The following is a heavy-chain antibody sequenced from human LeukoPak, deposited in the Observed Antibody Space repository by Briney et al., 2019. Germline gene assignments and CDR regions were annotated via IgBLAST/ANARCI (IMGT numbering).Heavy chain of an antibody. CDR3: ATRNNYYDSSGYYLR. D-gene: IGHD3-22*01. V-gene: IGHV3-30-3*01. Sequence: PGGSLRLSCAASGFTFSSYAMHWGRQAPRKGLEWVAVISYDGSNKYYADSVKGRFTISRDNSKNTLYLQMNSLRAEDTAVYYCATRNNYYDSSGYYLRWGQGTLVTVSS. CDR2: ISYDGSNK. J-gene: IGHJ4*02. CDR1: GFTFSSYA.